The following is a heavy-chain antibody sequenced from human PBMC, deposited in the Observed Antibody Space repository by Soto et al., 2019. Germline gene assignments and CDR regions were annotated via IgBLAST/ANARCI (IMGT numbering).Heavy chain of an antibody. CDR2: ISGTDGGA. V-gene: IGHV3-23*01. Sequence: EVHLLESGGGLVQPGGSLRLSCAASELSSSNHAMTWVRQAPGKGLEWVSGISGTDGGAYYADSVKGRFTISRDNSRSTLYLQMNSLRVEDTAEYYCASGGLHGYTNGGLSYFHSWGQGTLVTVSS. D-gene: IGHD5-18*01. CDR1: ELSSSNHA. J-gene: IGHJ4*02. CDR3: ASGGLHGYTNGGLSYFHS.